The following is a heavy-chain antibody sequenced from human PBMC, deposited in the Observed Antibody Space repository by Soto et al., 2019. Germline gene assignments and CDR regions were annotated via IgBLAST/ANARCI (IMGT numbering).Heavy chain of an antibody. Sequence: QVQLVESGGGVVQPGRSLRLSCAASGFTFSSYAMHWVRQAPGKGLEWVAVISYDGSNKYYADSVKGRFTISRDNSKNTLYLQMNSLRAEDTAVYYCARDTCCISTGCYALEGMDVWGQGTTVTVSS. J-gene: IGHJ6*02. CDR2: ISYDGSNK. CDR3: ARDTCCISTGCYALEGMDV. CDR1: GFTFSSYA. D-gene: IGHD2-2*01. V-gene: IGHV3-30-3*01.